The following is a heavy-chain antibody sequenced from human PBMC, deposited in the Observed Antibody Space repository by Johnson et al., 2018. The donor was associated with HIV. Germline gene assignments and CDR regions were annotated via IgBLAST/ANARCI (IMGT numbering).Heavy chain of an antibody. CDR1: NFTFKDYY. CDR2: ISGSGFDT. J-gene: IGHJ3*01. D-gene: IGHD3-22*01. V-gene: IGHV3-11*04. Sequence: QVQLVESGGDLIKPGGSLRLSCAASNFTFKDYYMNCIRQAPGKGLEWISSISGSGFDTFYADSVKGRFTISRDNAKKSLYLQMSSLKAEDTAVYYCARDRGYWDAFDVWGQGTMVTVSS. CDR3: ARDRGYWDAFDV.